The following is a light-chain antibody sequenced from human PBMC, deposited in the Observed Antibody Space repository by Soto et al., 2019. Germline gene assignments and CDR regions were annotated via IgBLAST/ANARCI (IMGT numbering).Light chain of an antibody. V-gene: IGKV3-20*01. CDR1: QSISSSY. Sequence: EIVLTQSPGTLSLSPGERATLSCRASQSISSSYLAWYQQKPGQAPRLLIYAASIRATGSPDRFSGSGSGTDFTLTISRLEPEDSAVYYWQQYGSSSYTFGQGTQLEIK. CDR2: AAS. J-gene: IGKJ2*01. CDR3: QQYGSSSYT.